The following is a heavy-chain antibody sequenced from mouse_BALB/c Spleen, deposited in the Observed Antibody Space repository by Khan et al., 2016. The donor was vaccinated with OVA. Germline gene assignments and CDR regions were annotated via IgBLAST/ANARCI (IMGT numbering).Heavy chain of an antibody. J-gene: IGHJ3*01. D-gene: IGHD2-2*01. CDR2: FNTSNGYT. CDR3: TRGGACATMVSWFAY. CDR1: GYTFTSYN. V-gene: IGHV1S81*02. Sequence: QVQLQQPGAALVKPGASMKLSCQASGYTFTSYNIYWVKQRPGQGLAWLGGFNTSNGYTNLTEKLQRKATLTVNNSSSTASMQLSVLTSEDYAVYYWTRGGACATMVSWFAYWGQGTLFTVSA.